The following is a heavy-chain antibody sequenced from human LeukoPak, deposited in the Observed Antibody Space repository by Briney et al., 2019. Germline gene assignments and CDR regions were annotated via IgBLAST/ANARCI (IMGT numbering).Heavy chain of an antibody. CDR1: GGTFSSYV. V-gene: IGHV1-69*04. CDR3: ARVGTSADYYMDV. CDR2: IIPILGIA. Sequence: ASVKVSCKASGGTFSSYVISWVRQAPGQGLEWMGRIIPILGIANYAQKLQGRVTMTTDTSTSTAYMELRSLRSDDTAVYYCARVGTSADYYMDVWGKGTTVTVSS. J-gene: IGHJ6*03. D-gene: IGHD6-19*01.